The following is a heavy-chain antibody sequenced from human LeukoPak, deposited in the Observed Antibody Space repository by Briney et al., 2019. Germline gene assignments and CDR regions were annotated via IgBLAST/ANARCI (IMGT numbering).Heavy chain of an antibody. Sequence: GSLRLSCAASGFTFSTYAMHWVRQAPGKGLEWVSVISASGDNTYYADSVKGRFTISRDTSKNTLYLQMNSLRAEDTAIYYCAKGLDIAAAATGVFDIWGHGTMVTVSS. J-gene: IGHJ3*02. V-gene: IGHV3-23*01. CDR1: GFTFSTYA. D-gene: IGHD6-13*01. CDR3: AKGLDIAAAATGVFDI. CDR2: ISASGDNT.